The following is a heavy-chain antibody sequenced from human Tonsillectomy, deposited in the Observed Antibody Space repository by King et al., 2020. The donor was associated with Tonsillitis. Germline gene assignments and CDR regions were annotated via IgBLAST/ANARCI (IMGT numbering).Heavy chain of an antibody. CDR1: GFTFSDYY. CDR2: ISSGGRTI. CDR3: ARVSSNGWYFDL. V-gene: IGHV3-11*01. Sequence: VQLVESGGGLVKPGGSLRLSCAASGFTFSDYYMSWIRPAPGKGLECVSYISSGGRTITYPDSVKGRFTISRDNAKNSLYLQMNSLRAEDTAVYYCARVSSNGWYFDLWGRGTLVTVSS. D-gene: IGHD2-8*01. J-gene: IGHJ2*01.